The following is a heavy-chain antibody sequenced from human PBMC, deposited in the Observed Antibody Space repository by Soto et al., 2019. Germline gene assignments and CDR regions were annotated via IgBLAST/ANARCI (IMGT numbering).Heavy chain of an antibody. D-gene: IGHD3-22*01. CDR3: ARGGYYYDSSGYYHTALSFDY. V-gene: IGHV1-69*13. CDR2: IIPIFGTA. J-gene: IGHJ4*02. CDR1: GGTFSSYA. Sequence: ASVKVSFKASGGTFSSYAISWLRQAPGQGLEWMGGIIPIFGTANYAQKFQGRVTITADESTSTAYMELSSLRSEDTAVYYCARGGYYYDSSGYYHTALSFDYWGQGTLVTVSS.